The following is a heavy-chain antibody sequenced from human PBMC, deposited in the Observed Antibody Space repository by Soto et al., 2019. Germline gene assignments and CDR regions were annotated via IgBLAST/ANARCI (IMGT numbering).Heavy chain of an antibody. CDR2: IVVGSGNT. J-gene: IGHJ5*02. CDR1: GFTFTSSA. CDR3: ARDGTIYSSGRYYGRSNWLDP. D-gene: IGHD3-10*01. V-gene: IGHV1-58*02. Sequence: ASVKVSCKASGFTFTSSAMQWVRQARGQRLEWIGWIVVGSGNTNYAQKFQERVTITRDMSTSTAYMELSSLRSEDTAVYYCARDGTIYSSGRYYGRSNWLDPWG.